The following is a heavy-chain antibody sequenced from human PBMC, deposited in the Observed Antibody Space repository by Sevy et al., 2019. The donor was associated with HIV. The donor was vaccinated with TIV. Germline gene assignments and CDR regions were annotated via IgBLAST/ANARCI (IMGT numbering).Heavy chain of an antibody. CDR3: ARMGDYFDTSGYYPLKY. Sequence: ASVKVSCKASGYTFTEYYVHWLRQAPGQGLEWMGWINPQTGGTYFAKKFQDRVTLTTATSINAVYMELSGLKFDDTAVSYCARMGDYFDTSGYYPLKYWGLGTLVTVSS. CDR1: GYTFTEYY. V-gene: IGHV1-2*02. D-gene: IGHD3-22*01. J-gene: IGHJ4*02. CDR2: INPQTGGT.